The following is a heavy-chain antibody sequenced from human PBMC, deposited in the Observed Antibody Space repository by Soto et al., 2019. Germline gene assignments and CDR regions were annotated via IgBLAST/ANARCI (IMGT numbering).Heavy chain of an antibody. CDR2: IYYSGST. V-gene: IGHV4-30-4*08. CDR1: GGSISSGVYY. J-gene: IGHJ4*02. Sequence: PSETLSLTCTVSGGSISSGVYYWSWIRQHPGKGLEWIGYIYYSGSTIYTPSLRSRVTISVDTSKNQFSLKLTSVAVADTATYFCARLQSAVPHYWGQGTLVTVSS. D-gene: IGHD6-13*01. CDR3: ARLQSAVPHY.